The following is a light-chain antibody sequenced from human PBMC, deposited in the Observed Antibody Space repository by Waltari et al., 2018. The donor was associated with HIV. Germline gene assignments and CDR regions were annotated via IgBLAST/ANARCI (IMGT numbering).Light chain of an antibody. Sequence: DIVMTQSPAILSVSPGERVTLSCRASQGAGSHLAWYQQKVGQAPRRLIYGAATRAAENTVRFSVSGFGTDFTLAIDCLQSEDFATYYCRQYNIRPRGNTFGQGTKLQIK. V-gene: IGKV3-15*01. CDR3: RQYNIRPRGNT. J-gene: IGKJ2*01. CDR1: QGAGSH. CDR2: GAA.